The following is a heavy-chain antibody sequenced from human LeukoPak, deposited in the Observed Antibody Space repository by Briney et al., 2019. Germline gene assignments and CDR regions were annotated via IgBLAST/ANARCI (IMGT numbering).Heavy chain of an antibody. Sequence: GGSLRLSCAASEFTFSNYAMSWARQAPGEGLEWVSAISSSGAVTSYANSVRGRFTISRDNSKNTVYLQMNSLTAEDTAIYYCARNRHDSARLPFDPWGQGTLVTVSS. CDR2: ISSSGAVT. D-gene: IGHD3-22*01. CDR1: EFTFSNYA. V-gene: IGHV3-23*01. J-gene: IGHJ5*02. CDR3: ARNRHDSARLPFDP.